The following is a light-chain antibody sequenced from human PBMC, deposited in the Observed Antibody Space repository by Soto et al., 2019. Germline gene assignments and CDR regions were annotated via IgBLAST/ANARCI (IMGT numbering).Light chain of an antibody. CDR1: QSISSY. V-gene: IGKV1-39*01. CDR3: QQSYSTPQNT. Sequence: DIPMTQSPSSLSASVGDRVTITCRASQSISSYLNWYQQKPGKAPKLLIYAASSLQSGVPSRFSGSGSGTDFTLTISSLQPEDFETYYCQQSYSTPQNTFGQGTTLEIK. CDR2: AAS. J-gene: IGKJ2*01.